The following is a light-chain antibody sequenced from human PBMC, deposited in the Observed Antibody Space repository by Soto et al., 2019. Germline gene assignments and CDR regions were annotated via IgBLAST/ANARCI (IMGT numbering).Light chain of an antibody. CDR3: QQYGSYRT. CDR2: GAS. V-gene: IGKV3-20*01. CDR1: QSVSSSY. J-gene: IGKJ1*01. Sequence: EIVLTQSPGTLSLSPGERATLSCRASQSVSSSYLAWYQQKPGQAPRLLIYGASSRATDIPDRFSGSGSGTDFTLTISRLEPEDFAVYYCQQYGSYRTFGQGTKVDIK.